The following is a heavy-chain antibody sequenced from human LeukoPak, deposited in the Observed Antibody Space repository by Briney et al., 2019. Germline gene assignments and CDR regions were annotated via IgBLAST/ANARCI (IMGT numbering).Heavy chain of an antibody. CDR1: GGSISSYY. Sequence: SETLSLTCTVSGGSISSYYWSWIRQPPGKGLEWIGYIYYSGSTNYNPSLKSRVTISVDTSKNQFSLKLSSVTAADTAVYYCASARFSYGYFDSWGQGTLVTVSS. J-gene: IGHJ4*02. CDR2: IYYSGST. V-gene: IGHV4-59*01. CDR3: ASARFSYGYFDS. D-gene: IGHD5-18*01.